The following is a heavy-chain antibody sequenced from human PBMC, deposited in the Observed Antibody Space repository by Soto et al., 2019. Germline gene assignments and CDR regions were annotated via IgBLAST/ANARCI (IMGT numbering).Heavy chain of an antibody. D-gene: IGHD6-13*01. CDR1: GFTFSSYS. CDR2: ISSSSSYI. V-gene: IGHV3-21*01. Sequence: EVQLVESGGGLVKPGGSLRLSCAASGFTFSSYSMNWVRQAPGKGLEWVSSISSSSSYIYYADSVKGRFTISRDNAKNSLYLQMNSLRAEDTAVYYCARDSTTPFSMNTRTYSSSLDYWGQGTLVTVSS. J-gene: IGHJ4*02. CDR3: ARDSTTPFSMNTRTYSSSLDY.